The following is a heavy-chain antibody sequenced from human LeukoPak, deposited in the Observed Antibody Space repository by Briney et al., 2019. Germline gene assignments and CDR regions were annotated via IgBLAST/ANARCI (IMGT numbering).Heavy chain of an antibody. CDR3: TRGHYYGMDV. J-gene: IGHJ6*04. CDR2: ISSSSTYI. Sequence: GGSLRLSCAASEFTFKSYNMNWVRQAPGKGLEWVSSISSSSTYIYYADSVKGRFTISRDNAKNSLYLHMNSLRAEDTAVYYCTRGHYYGMDVWGKGTTVTVST. CDR1: EFTFKSYN. V-gene: IGHV3-21*01.